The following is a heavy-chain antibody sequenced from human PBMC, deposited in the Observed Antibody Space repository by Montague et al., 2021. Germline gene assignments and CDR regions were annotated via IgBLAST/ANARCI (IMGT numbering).Heavy chain of an antibody. D-gene: IGHD2-21*01. CDR1: GFIFSNYA. J-gene: IGHJ4*02. CDR3: ANSGGGGGSPRWAY. CDR2: IGGTSGAT. Sequence: SLRLSCAASGFIFSNYAMSWVRLAPGEGLEWVSLIGGTSGATTYADSVKGRFTISRDNSKSTLWLQLNSLRAEDTGVYYCANSGGGGGSPRWAYWGQGTLVTVSS. V-gene: IGHV3-23*01.